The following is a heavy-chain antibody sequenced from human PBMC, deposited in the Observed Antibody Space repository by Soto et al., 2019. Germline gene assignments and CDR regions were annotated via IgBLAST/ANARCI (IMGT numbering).Heavy chain of an antibody. Sequence: QITLRESGPALVKPTQTLTLTCTFSGFSLTTSGEAVGWIRQPPGKALEWLALIYWNGIERYSPSLKSRLSITKDTSKNHVVLTMASMDPVDTATYYCAHGDPLDFHFWGQGTLVTVSP. D-gene: IGHD3-10*01. V-gene: IGHV2-5*01. CDR3: AHGDPLDFHF. CDR2: IYWNGIE. J-gene: IGHJ4*02. CDR1: GFSLTTSGEA.